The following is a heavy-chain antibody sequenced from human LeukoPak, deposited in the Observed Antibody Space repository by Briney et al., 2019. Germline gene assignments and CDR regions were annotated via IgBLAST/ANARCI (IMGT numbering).Heavy chain of an antibody. Sequence: SETLSLTCTVSGGSISSYYWSWIRQPPGKGLEWIGYIYYSGSTNYNPSLKSRVTISLDTSKNQFSLKVSSVTAADTALCYCASGVVVPAAFMDVWGKGTTVTVSS. CDR3: ASGVVVPAAFMDV. J-gene: IGHJ6*03. V-gene: IGHV4-59*01. CDR1: GGSISSYY. CDR2: IYYSGST. D-gene: IGHD2-2*01.